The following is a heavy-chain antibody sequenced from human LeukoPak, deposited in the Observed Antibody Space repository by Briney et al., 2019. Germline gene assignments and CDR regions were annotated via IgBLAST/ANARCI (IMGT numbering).Heavy chain of an antibody. CDR1: GFTLRSYG. Sequence: GSLRIPCAASGFTLRSYGMPWVRQGPGQGPEWVAIIFFVGSNKYYADSVKGRFTISRDNSKNTLYLQMNSLRAEDTAVYYCAKDRGRVLRYFDWLPFFDYWGQGTLVTVSS. D-gene: IGHD3-9*01. CDR2: IFFVGSNK. J-gene: IGHJ4*02. V-gene: IGHV3-30*18. CDR3: AKDRGRVLRYFDWLPFFDY.